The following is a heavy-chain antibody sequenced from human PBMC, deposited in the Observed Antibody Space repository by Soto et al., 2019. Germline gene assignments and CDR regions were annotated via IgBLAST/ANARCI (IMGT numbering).Heavy chain of an antibody. J-gene: IGHJ4*02. D-gene: IGHD3-22*01. Sequence: SETLSLTCTVSGGSISSSSYYWGWIRQPPGKGLEWIGSIYYSGSTYYNPSLKSRVTISVDTSKNQFSLKLSSVTAADTAVYYCAVNYLAGDSSGYFDYWGQGTLVTVSS. V-gene: IGHV4-39*07. CDR3: AVNYLAGDSSGYFDY. CDR2: IYYSGST. CDR1: GGSISSSSYY.